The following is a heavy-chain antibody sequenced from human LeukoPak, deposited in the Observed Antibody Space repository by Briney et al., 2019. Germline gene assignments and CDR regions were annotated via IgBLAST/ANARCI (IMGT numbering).Heavy chain of an antibody. CDR2: IIPIFGTA. V-gene: IGHV1-69*13. CDR3: ARESLRGYSGYDSAAVPYYFDY. CDR1: GGTFSSYA. D-gene: IGHD5-12*01. Sequence: ASVKVSFKASGGTFSSYAISWVRQAPGQGLEWMGGIIPIFGTANYAQKFQGRVTITADESTSTAYMELSSLRSEDTAVYYCARESLRGYSGYDSAAVPYYFDYWGQGTLVTVSS. J-gene: IGHJ4*02.